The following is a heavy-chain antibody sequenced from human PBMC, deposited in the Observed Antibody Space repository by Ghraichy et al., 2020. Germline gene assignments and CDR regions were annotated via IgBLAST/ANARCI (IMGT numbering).Heavy chain of an antibody. CDR3: ARDLTYSLVAGMVFDY. Sequence: ASVKVSCKAFGYTFTSYYMHWVRQAPGQGLEWMGLINPSGSSTTYAQKFQGRVTMTRDTSTSTVYMELSSLRSEDTAVYYCARDLTYSLVAGMVFDYWGQGTLVTVSS. D-gene: IGHD6-19*01. CDR2: INPSGSST. V-gene: IGHV1-46*01. J-gene: IGHJ4*02. CDR1: GYTFTSYY.